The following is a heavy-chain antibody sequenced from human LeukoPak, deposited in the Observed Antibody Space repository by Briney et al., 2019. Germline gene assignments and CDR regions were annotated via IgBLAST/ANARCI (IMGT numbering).Heavy chain of an antibody. D-gene: IGHD2-2*01. CDR1: GGSFSGYY. J-gene: IGHJ5*02. CDR3: ARSYTQLLFYNWFDP. Sequence: KSSETLSLTCAVYGGSFSGYYWSWIRQPPGKGLEWIGEINHSGSTNYNPSLKSRVTISVDTSKNQFSLKLSSVTAADTAVYYCARSYTQLLFYNWFDPWGQGTLVTVSS. CDR2: INHSGST. V-gene: IGHV4-34*01.